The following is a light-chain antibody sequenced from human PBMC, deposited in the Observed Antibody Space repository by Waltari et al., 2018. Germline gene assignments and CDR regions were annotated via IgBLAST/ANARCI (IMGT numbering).Light chain of an antibody. V-gene: IGLV1-47*01. J-gene: IGLJ3*02. CDR3: AAWDDSLSGWV. CDR2: RNN. CDR1: SSNIGSNY. Sequence: QSVLTQPPSASGTPGQSVTIPCSGSSSNIGSNYVSCYQQLPGTAPKLLIYRNNQRPSGVPDRFSGSKSGTSASLAISGLRSEDEADYYCAAWDDSLSGWVFGGGTKLTVL.